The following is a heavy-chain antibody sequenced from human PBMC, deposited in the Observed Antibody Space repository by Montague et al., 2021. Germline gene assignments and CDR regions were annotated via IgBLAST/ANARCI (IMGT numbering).Heavy chain of an antibody. Sequence: SETLSLTCAVSGGSFNDYYWSWVRQSPGQGLEWIGDITHNGSTNSNPSLKSRVTLSVDTSKSHLSLKLTSVTAADTAVYFCARRPRITVTGRFDLWGEGTLVTVSS. J-gene: IGHJ4*02. D-gene: IGHD4-11*01. CDR1: GGSFNDYY. V-gene: IGHV4-34*01. CDR3: ARRPRITVTGRFDL. CDR2: ITHNGST.